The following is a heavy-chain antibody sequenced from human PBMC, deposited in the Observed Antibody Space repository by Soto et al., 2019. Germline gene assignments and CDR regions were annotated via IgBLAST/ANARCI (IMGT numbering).Heavy chain of an antibody. V-gene: IGHV3-30-3*01. CDR3: ARDGSSGWYVGYYFDY. D-gene: IGHD6-19*01. Sequence: PGGSLSLSCAASGFTFSSYAMHWFRQAPGKGLEWVAVISYDGSNKYYADSVKGRFTISRDNSKNTLYLQMNSLRAEDTAVYYCARDGSSGWYVGYYFDYWGQGTLVTVSS. CDR1: GFTFSSYA. J-gene: IGHJ4*02. CDR2: ISYDGSNK.